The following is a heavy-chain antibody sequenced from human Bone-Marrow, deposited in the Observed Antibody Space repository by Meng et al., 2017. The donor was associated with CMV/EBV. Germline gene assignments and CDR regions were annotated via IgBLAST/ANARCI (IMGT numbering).Heavy chain of an antibody. CDR2: IVVGSGNT. J-gene: IGHJ3*02. CDR3: AELVGATFTPSDAIDI. V-gene: IGHV1-58*01. CDR1: GFTFTSSA. Sequence: SVKVSCKASGFTFTSSAVQWVRQARGQRLEWIGWIVVGSGNTNYAQKFQERVTITRDMSTSTAYMELSSLRSDDTAVYYCAELVGATFTPSDAIDIWGQGTMVTVSS. D-gene: IGHD1-26*01.